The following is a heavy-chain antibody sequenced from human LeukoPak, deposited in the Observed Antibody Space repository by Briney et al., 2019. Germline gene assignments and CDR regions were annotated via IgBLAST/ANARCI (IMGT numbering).Heavy chain of an antibody. CDR1: GGSISSSSYY. J-gene: IGHJ4*02. V-gene: IGHV4-39*07. CDR3: ARDSFASYFDY. Sequence: SETLSLTCTVSGGSISSSSYYWGWIRQPPGKGLEWIGSIYYSGSTYYNPSLKSRVTISVDTSKNQFSLKLGSVTAADTAVYYCARDSFASYFDYWGQGTLVTVSS. CDR2: IYYSGST. D-gene: IGHD3-3*01.